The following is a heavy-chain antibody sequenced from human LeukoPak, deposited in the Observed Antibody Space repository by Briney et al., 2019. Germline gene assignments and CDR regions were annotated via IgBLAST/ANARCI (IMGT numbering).Heavy chain of an antibody. CDR1: GYTFTSYY. Sequence: ASVKVSCKASGYTFTSYYMHWVRQAPGQGLEWMGIINPSGGSTSYAQKFQGRVTMTRDMSTSTVYMELSSLRSEDTAVYYCARDLTHIERLVRYYYMDVWGKGTTVTVSS. V-gene: IGHV1-46*01. CDR3: ARDLTHIERLVRYYYMDV. J-gene: IGHJ6*03. D-gene: IGHD1-1*01. CDR2: INPSGGST.